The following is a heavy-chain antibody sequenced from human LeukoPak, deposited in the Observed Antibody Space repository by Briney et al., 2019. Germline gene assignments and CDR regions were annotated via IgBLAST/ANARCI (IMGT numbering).Heavy chain of an antibody. CDR2: IKTDGSEK. V-gene: IGHV3-7*01. Sequence: GGSLRLSCEASGFTFSSYWMSWVRQAPGKGLEWVANIKTDGSEKYYVDSVKGRFTISRDNAKNTLFLHMNRLRSEDTAVYYCATSRTFDYWGQGTLVTVSS. CDR3: ATSRTFDY. CDR1: GFTFSSYW. J-gene: IGHJ4*02. D-gene: IGHD1-14*01.